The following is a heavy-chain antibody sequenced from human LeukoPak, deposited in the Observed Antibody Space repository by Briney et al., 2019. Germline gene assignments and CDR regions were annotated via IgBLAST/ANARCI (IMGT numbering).Heavy chain of an antibody. J-gene: IGHJ4*02. D-gene: IGHD3-22*01. V-gene: IGHV3-23*01. CDR2: IFGSGGSA. Sequence: PGGSLRLSCTASGFTFNNYAMYWVRQAPRKGLEWVAGIFGSGGSAHYGDSVKGRFTISRDNSKNTVYLQMDSLRGEDTAVYYCTKTTTGYSSGQYPGWPADHWGQGALVTVSS. CDR1: GFTFNNYA. CDR3: TKTTTGYSSGQYPGWPADH.